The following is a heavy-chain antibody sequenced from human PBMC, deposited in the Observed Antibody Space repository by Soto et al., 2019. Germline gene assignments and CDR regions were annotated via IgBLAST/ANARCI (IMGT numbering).Heavy chain of an antibody. D-gene: IGHD2-2*01. J-gene: IGHJ4*02. CDR3: ARGSYCSGTSCKSVLRY. CDR1: RDSVSTYS. CDR2: IIPIFGTP. Sequence: QVQLVQAGSEVKTPGASVKVSCKASRDSVSTYSISWVRQAPGQGLEWMGGIIPIFGTPKYAQKFQGRVTITAAESTSTLDMELSSLRSEDTAVDYCARGSYCSGTSCKSVLRYWGQRPLVTVSP. V-gene: IGHV1-69*01.